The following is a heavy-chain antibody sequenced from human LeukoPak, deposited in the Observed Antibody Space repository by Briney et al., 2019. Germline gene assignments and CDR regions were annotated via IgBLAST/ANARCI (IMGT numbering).Heavy chain of an antibody. V-gene: IGHV3-30*18. CDR1: GFTFSSYG. D-gene: IGHD3-10*01. Sequence: GGSLRLSCAASGFTFSSYGMHWVRQAPGKGLEWVAVISYDGSNKYYADSVKGRFTISRDNSKNTLYLQMNSLRAEDTAVYYCAKDLWFGELLPWGQGTLVTVSS. CDR3: AKDLWFGELLP. CDR2: ISYDGSNK. J-gene: IGHJ5*02.